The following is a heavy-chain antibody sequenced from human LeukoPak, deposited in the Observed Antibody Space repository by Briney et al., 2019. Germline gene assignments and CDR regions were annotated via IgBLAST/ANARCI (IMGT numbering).Heavy chain of an antibody. J-gene: IGHJ4*02. CDR1: GFTFSLYA. V-gene: IGHV3-21*05. CDR2: INDDSSDI. Sequence: PGGSLRLSCAASGFTFSLYAMNWVRQAPGKGLEWVSYINDDSSDIHYAGSVRGRFTISRDDARKTLYLQLSSLRVADTAVYYCARDTLQPGLIDSWGQGTLVTVSS. D-gene: IGHD2-15*01. CDR3: ARDTLQPGLIDS.